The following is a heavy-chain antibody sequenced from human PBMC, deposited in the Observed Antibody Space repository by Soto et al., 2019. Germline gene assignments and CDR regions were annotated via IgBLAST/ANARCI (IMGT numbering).Heavy chain of an antibody. CDR3: ARGLRLGGWSAHPVRD. CDR2: IYYSGST. Sequence: QVQLQESGPGLVKPSETLSLTCTVSGGSVSSGSYYWSWIRQPPGKGLEWIGYIYYSGSTNYNPSLKSRVTISVDTSKNQFSLKLSSVTAADTAVYYCARGLRLGGWSAHPVRDWGQGTLVTVSS. CDR1: GGSVSSGSYY. D-gene: IGHD3-3*01. J-gene: IGHJ4*02. V-gene: IGHV4-61*01.